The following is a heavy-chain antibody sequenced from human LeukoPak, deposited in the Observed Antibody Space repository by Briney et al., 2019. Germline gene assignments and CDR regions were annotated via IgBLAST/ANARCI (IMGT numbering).Heavy chain of an antibody. CDR2: IIPIFGTA. V-gene: IGHV1-69*05. CDR3: AREGNEGIVGATTGYFHH. Sequence: SVKVSCKASGDTFITYAITWVRQAPGQGLEWMGRIIPIFGTANYAQKFQGRVTITTDESTSTAYMELSSLRSEDTAVYYCAREGNEGIVGATTGYFHHCGQGTLVTVSS. D-gene: IGHD1-26*01. CDR1: GDTFITYA. J-gene: IGHJ1*01.